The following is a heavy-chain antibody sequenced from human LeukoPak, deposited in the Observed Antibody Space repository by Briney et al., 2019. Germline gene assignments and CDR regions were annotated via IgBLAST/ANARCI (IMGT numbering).Heavy chain of an antibody. CDR1: GYSFTSYW. J-gene: IGHJ4*02. V-gene: IGHV5-51*01. CDR3: ARLPMGGNYYDSSGYYYFDY. D-gene: IGHD3-22*01. CDR2: IYPGDSDT. Sequence: GESLKISCKGSGYSFTSYWIVWVRQMPGKGLEWMGIIYPGDSDTRYSPSFQGQVTISADKSISTAYLQWSSLKASDTAMYYCARLPMGGNYYDSSGYYYFDYWGQGTLVTVSS.